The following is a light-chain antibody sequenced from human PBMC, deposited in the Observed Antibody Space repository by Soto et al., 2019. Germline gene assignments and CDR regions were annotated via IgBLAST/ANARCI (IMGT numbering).Light chain of an antibody. CDR3: QHLDSFPLA. J-gene: IGKJ4*01. CDR1: QSISSH. V-gene: IGKV1-9*01. CDR2: AAS. Sequence: DIQLTQSPSFLSASVGDRVTITGRASQSISSHVAWYRQKSGKAPMLLIYAASTLQSGVPSRFSGSGSGTEFTLTIRSLHPEDFATYYCQHLDSFPLAFGGGTTVEI.